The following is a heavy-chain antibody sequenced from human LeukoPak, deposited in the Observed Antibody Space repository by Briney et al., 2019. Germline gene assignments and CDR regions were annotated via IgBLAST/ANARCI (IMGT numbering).Heavy chain of an antibody. D-gene: IGHD3-3*02. CDR2: MYMSGSA. V-gene: IGHV4-4*09. J-gene: IGHJ2*01. Sequence: SETLSLTCTVSGGSISTYYWSWIRQLPGKGLEWIGYMYMSGSAYYNLSLKSRVTISVDTSKNQFSLKLSSVTAADTAVYYCARHMHFWSKPYFDLWGRGTLVTVSS. CDR1: GGSISTYY. CDR3: ARHMHFWSKPYFDL.